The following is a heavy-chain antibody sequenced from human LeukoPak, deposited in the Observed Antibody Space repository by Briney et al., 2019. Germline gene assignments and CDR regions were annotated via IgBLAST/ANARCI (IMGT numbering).Heavy chain of an antibody. J-gene: IGHJ1*01. CDR3: AKGPAAHIRWGYFHH. CDR2: TTGSGLST. D-gene: IGHD2-2*01. Sequence: GGSLRLSCAASGFTFSSYAMSWVRQAPGKGLEWVSGTTGSGLSTYYADSVKGRFTISRDNSNNTLYLQMNSLRAEDTAIYYCAKGPAAHIRWGYFHHWGRGNLVTVSS. CDR1: GFTFSSYA. V-gene: IGHV3-23*01.